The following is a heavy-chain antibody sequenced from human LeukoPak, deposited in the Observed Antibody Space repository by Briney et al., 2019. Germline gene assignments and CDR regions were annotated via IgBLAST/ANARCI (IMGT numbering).Heavy chain of an antibody. J-gene: IGHJ4*02. D-gene: IGHD4-17*01. V-gene: IGHV3-73*01. CDR2: IRSKAGSYAT. CDR1: GFTFSGSA. CDR3: TGGTTVTTLDY. Sequence: PGGSLKLSCVASGFTFSGSAMHWVRQASGKGLEWVACIRSKAGSYATEYAASVKGRFTISRDDSKNTAYLQMKSLKTEDTAVYYCTGGTTVTTLDYWGQGTLVTVSS.